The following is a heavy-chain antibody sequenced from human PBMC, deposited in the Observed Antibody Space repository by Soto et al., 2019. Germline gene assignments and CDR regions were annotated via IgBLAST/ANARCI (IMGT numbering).Heavy chain of an antibody. CDR3: AQDHSPNFSSGWHFDY. D-gene: IGHD6-19*01. CDR1: VFIFDDDG. CDR2: ISYDSRRM. J-gene: IGHJ4*02. V-gene: IGHV3-9*01. Sequence: LRLSCADSVFIFDDDGLHWFRRAPLNVLEWVSFISYDSRRMVYADSLNVRFTISRDNAKNSLYLQLNSLRVEDTAFYYCAQDHSPNFSSGWHFDYWGPGVLVTVSS.